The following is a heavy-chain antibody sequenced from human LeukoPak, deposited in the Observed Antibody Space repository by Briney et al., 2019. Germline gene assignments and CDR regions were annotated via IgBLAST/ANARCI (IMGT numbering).Heavy chain of an antibody. Sequence: TGGSLRLSCAASGFDFSSNWTHWVRYAPGQGLVWVSRIKGDGISTNYADSVKGRFTISRDIAKNTLYLQMNSLRAEDTGVYYCAKDHYWSIDYWGRGTLVTVSS. CDR1: GFDFSSNW. CDR3: AKDHYWSIDY. V-gene: IGHV3-74*01. CDR2: IKGDGIST. D-gene: IGHD3-3*01. J-gene: IGHJ4*02.